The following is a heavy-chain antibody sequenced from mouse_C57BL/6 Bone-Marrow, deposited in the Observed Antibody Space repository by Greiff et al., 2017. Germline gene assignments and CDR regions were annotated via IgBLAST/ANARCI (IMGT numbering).Heavy chain of an antibody. D-gene: IGHD2-5*01. Sequence: QVQLQQSGAELVRPGTSVKMSCKASGYTFTNYWIGWAKQRPGHGLEWIGDIYPGGGYTNYNEKFKGKATLTADKSSSTAYMQFSSLTSEDSAIYYCARGYSNFYYAMDYWGQGTSVTVSS. J-gene: IGHJ4*01. CDR2: IYPGGGYT. CDR3: ARGYSNFYYAMDY. CDR1: GYTFTNYW. V-gene: IGHV1-63*01.